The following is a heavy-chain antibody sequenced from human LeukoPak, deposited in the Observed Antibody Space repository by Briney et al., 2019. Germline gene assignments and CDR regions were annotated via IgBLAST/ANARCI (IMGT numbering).Heavy chain of an antibody. D-gene: IGHD1-7*01. CDR3: AKRRGLEVPYYYYMDV. CDR2: ISSSGSTI. CDR1: GFTFSSYE. V-gene: IGHV3-48*03. J-gene: IGHJ6*03. Sequence: GGSLRLSCAASGFTFSSYEMNWVRQAPGKGLEWVSYISSSGSTIYYADSVKGRFTISRDNAKNSLYLQMNSLRAEDTAVYYCAKRRGLEVPYYYYMDVWGKGTTVTVSS.